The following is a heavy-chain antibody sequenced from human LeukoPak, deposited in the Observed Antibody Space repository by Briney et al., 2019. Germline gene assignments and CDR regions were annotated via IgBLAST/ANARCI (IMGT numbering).Heavy chain of an antibody. CDR2: IHNSGRT. CDR3: ARHGTISSESYFDY. J-gene: IGHJ4*02. CDR1: GGSVSRYY. Sequence: SETLSLTCSVSGGSVSRYYWSWIRQSPGKGLEWIGYIHNSGRTNYNPSLKSRVTGFVDTSKNQVSLRLSSVTAADTAVYYCARHGTISSESYFDYWGQGALVTVSS. V-gene: IGHV4-59*08. D-gene: IGHD1-14*01.